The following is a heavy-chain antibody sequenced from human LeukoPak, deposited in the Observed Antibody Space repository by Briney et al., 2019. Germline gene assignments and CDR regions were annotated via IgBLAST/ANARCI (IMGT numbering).Heavy chain of an antibody. J-gene: IGHJ6*02. CDR1: GGSISSYY. CDR2: IYYSGST. Sequence: PETLSLTCTVSGGSISSYYWSWIRQPPGKGLEWIGYIYYSGSTNYNPSLKSRVTISVDTSKNQFSLKLSSVTAADTAVYYCASVYSSSYYGMDVWGQGTTVTVSS. V-gene: IGHV4-59*01. CDR3: ASVYSSSYYGMDV. D-gene: IGHD6-6*01.